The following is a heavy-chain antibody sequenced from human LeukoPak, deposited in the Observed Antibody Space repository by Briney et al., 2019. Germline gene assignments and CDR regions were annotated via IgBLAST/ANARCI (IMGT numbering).Heavy chain of an antibody. V-gene: IGHV1-8*01. CDR1: GYTFTSYD. CDR3: AREPRIKTIFGVVITRGGFDP. CDR2: MNPNSGNT. J-gene: IGHJ5*02. D-gene: IGHD3-3*01. Sequence: AASVTVSCKASGYTFTSYDINWVQQATGQGREWMGWMNPNSGNTGYAQKFQGRVTMTRNTSISTAYMELSSLRSEDTAVYYCAREPRIKTIFGVVITRGGFDPWGQGTLVTVSS.